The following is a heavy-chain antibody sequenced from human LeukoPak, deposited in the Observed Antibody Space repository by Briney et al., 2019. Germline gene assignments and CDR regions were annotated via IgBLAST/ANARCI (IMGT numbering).Heavy chain of an antibody. V-gene: IGHV3-21*01. D-gene: IGHD6-6*01. CDR1: GFTLSSYS. CDR3: ARSEHSSSSFDY. J-gene: IGHJ4*02. CDR2: IGSSSTHI. Sequence: GGSLRLSCAASGFTLSSYSMNWVRQAPGKGLEWVSYIGSSSTHIYYADSVEGRFTISRDNARNSLYLQMNSLRAEDTAIYYCARSEHSSSSFDYWGQGTLVTVSS.